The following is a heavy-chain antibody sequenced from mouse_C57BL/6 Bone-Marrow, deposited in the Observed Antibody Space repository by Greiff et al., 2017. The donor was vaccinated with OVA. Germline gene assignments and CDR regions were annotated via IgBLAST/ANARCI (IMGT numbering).Heavy chain of an antibody. J-gene: IGHJ2*01. D-gene: IGHD2-4*01. CDR2: ISSGGSYT. CDR3: SRQRRLRRFDY. CDR1: GFTFSSYG. Sequence: EVKLMESGGDLVKPGGSLKLSCAASGFTFSSYGMSWVRQTPDKRLEWVATISSGGSYTYYPDSVKGRFTISRDNANNTLYLQMSSLKSEDTAMYYWSRQRRLRRFDYWGQGTTLTVSS. V-gene: IGHV5-6*01.